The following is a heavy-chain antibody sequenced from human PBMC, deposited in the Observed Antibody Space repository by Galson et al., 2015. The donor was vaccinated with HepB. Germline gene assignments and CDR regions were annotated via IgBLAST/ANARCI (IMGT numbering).Heavy chain of an antibody. V-gene: IGHV1-69*13. J-gene: IGHJ2*01. CDR2: IIPIFGTA. Sequence: SVKVSCKASGCTFSSYAISWVRQAPGQGLERMGGIIPIFGTANYAQKFQGRVTITADESTSTAYMELSSLRSEDTAVYYCARLDPSSVDRGEEHWYFDLWGRGTLVTVSS. D-gene: IGHD3-16*01. CDR3: ARLDPSSVDRGEEHWYFDL. CDR1: GCTFSSYA.